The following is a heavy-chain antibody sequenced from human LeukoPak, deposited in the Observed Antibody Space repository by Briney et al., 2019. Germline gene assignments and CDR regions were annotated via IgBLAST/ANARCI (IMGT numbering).Heavy chain of an antibody. Sequence: GGSLRLSCAASGFTFSSYGMHWVRQAPGKGLEWVAFIRYDGSNKYYADSVKGRFTISRDNSKSTLYLQMNSLRAEDTAVYYCAKDLPAATSFDYWGQGTLVTVSS. J-gene: IGHJ4*02. V-gene: IGHV3-30*02. CDR1: GFTFSSYG. CDR3: AKDLPAATSFDY. CDR2: IRYDGSNK. D-gene: IGHD2-2*01.